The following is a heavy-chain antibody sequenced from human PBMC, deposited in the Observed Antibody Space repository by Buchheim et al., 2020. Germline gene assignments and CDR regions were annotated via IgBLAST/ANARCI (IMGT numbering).Heavy chain of an antibody. CDR3: VLYATVYYNGMDV. V-gene: IGHV3-30*02. CDR2: IRHDGTNK. Sequence: QVQLVQSGGGVVQPGRSLRLSCAASGFHFYNYGMNWVRQAPGHGLEWVAFIRHDGTNKFYADSVKGRFTIPRADSKNMLYLQMNGLRAEDTAVYYCVLYATVYYNGMDVWGQGTT. J-gene: IGHJ6*02. D-gene: IGHD2-15*01. CDR1: GFHFYNYG.